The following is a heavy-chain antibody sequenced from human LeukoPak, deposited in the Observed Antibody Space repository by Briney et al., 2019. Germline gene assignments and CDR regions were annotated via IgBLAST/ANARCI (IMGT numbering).Heavy chain of an antibody. Sequence: SETLSLTCAVYGGSFSGYYWSWIRQPPGKGLEWIGEINHSGSTNYNPSLKSRVTISVDTSKNQFSLKLSSVTAADTAVYYCAGGGQSSGWYFYDYWGQGTLVTVSS. CDR2: INHSGST. CDR1: GGSFSGYY. V-gene: IGHV4-34*01. D-gene: IGHD6-19*01. J-gene: IGHJ4*02. CDR3: AGGGQSSGWYFYDY.